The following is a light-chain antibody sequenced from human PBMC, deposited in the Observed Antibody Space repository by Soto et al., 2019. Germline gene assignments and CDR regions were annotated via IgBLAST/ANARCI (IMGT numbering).Light chain of an antibody. CDR1: SSDVGDYTY. V-gene: IGLV2-14*01. CDR2: GVS. Sequence: QSALTQPASVSGSPGQSITISCTGTSSDVGDYTYVSWYQQHPGKAPRLMIYGVSNRPSGVSNRFSGYKSGNTASLTISGLQAEDEAEYYCSSYTSSNTWMFGGGTKVTVL. CDR3: SSYTSSNTWM. J-gene: IGLJ3*02.